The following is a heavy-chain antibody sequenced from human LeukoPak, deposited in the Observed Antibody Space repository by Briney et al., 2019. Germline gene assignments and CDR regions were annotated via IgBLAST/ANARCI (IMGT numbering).Heavy chain of an antibody. CDR2: IYYSGST. D-gene: IGHD5-24*01. Sequence: SETLSLTCTVSGGSISSGGYYWSWIRQHPGKGLEWIGNIYYSGSTYYNPSLESRVTISVDTSKNQFSLKLSSVTAADTAVYYCARIIRRDGYRLDYWGQGTLVTVSS. V-gene: IGHV4-31*03. CDR3: ARIIRRDGYRLDY. J-gene: IGHJ4*02. CDR1: GGSISSGGYY.